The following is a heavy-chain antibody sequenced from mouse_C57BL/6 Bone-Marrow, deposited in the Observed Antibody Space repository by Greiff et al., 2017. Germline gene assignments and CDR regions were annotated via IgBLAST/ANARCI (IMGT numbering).Heavy chain of an antibody. Sequence: VQLQQPGAELVKPGASVKLSCKASGYTFTSYWMHWVKQRPRQGLEWIGMIHPNSGSTNYNEKFKSKATLTVDKSSSTAYMQLSSLTSEDSAVYYCAFYDGYYPYYAMDYWGQGTSVTVSS. CDR3: AFYDGYYPYYAMDY. V-gene: IGHV1-64*01. J-gene: IGHJ4*01. CDR1: GYTFTSYW. D-gene: IGHD2-3*01. CDR2: IHPNSGST.